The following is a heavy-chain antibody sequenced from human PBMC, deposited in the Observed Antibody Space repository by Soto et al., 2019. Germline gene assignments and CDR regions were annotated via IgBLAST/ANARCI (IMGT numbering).Heavy chain of an antibody. D-gene: IGHD3-22*01. CDR1: GGTFSSYA. V-gene: IGHV1-69*13. CDR3: ARRGDYYDSSGPGQYYFDY. Sequence: SVKVSCKASGGTFSSYAISWVRQAPGQGLEWMGGIIPIFGTANYAQKFQGRVTITADESTSTAYMELSSLRSEDTAVYYCARRGDYYDSSGPGQYYFDYWGQGTLVTVYS. CDR2: IIPIFGTA. J-gene: IGHJ4*02.